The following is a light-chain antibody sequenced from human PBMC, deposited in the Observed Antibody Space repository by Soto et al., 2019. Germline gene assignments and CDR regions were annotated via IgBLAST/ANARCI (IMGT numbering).Light chain of an antibody. CDR2: GVD. V-gene: IGLV2-14*01. CDR3: TSLTTSDSWV. Sequence: QSALTQPASVSGSPGQSIAISCTGTSSDVGSYNYVSWYQQHPGKAPKLMIYGVDYRPSGVPDRFSGSKSGNTASLTISGLQAEDEADYYCTSLTTSDSWVFGGGTKLTVL. J-gene: IGLJ3*02. CDR1: SSDVGSYNY.